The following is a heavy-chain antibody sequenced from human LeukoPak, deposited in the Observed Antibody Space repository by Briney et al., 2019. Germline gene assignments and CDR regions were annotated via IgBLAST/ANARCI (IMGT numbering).Heavy chain of an antibody. J-gene: IGHJ2*01. D-gene: IGHD3-10*01. V-gene: IGHV4-30-4*01. Sequence: SETLSLTCTVSGGSISSGDYYWSWIRQPPGKGLEWIGYIYYSGSTYYNPSLKSRVTISVDTSKNQFSLKLSSVTAADTAVYYCARDRSTMVRGEVAWSWYFDLWGCGTLVTVSS. CDR3: ARDRSTMVRGEVAWSWYFDL. CDR1: GGSISSGDYY. CDR2: IYYSGST.